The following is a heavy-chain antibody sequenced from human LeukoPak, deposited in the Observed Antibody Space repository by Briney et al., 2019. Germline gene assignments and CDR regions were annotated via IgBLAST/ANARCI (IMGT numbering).Heavy chain of an antibody. V-gene: IGHV3-48*01. J-gene: IGHJ4*02. Sequence: GGSLRLSCAASGFTFSSYSMNWVRQAPGKGLEWVSYIRSSSSTIYYADSVKGRFTISRDNAKNSLYLQMNSLRAEDTAVYYCARDGSGRVPEMSAPDYWGQGTQVTVSS. CDR1: GFTFSSYS. CDR2: IRSSSSTI. D-gene: IGHD3-10*01. CDR3: ARDGSGRVPEMSAPDY.